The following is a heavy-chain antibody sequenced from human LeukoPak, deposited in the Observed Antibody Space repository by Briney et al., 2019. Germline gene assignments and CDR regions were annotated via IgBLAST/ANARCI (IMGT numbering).Heavy chain of an antibody. V-gene: IGHV4-30-4*01. CDR1: GGSISSGDYY. CDR3: ARASVEMVYYFDY. J-gene: IGHJ4*02. Sequence: TSETLSLTCTVSGGSISSGDYYWSWIRQPPGKGLEWIGYIYYSGSTYYNPSLKSRVTISVDTSKSQFSLKLSSVTAADTAVYYCARASVEMVYYFDYWGQGTLVTVSS. D-gene: IGHD2-8*01. CDR2: IYYSGST.